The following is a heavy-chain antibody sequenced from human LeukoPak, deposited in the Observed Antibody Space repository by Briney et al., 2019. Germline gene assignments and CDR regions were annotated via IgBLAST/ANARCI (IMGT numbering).Heavy chain of an antibody. CDR2: IHQRGSEV. V-gene: IGHV3-7*01. Sequence: GGSLRISCAASGFSITTYWMTWVRQAPGKGLAWVANIHQRGSEVDYVDSVKGRFTVSRDNAKNSVYLQMDSLRAGDTAVYYCARHATGYFDYWGPGTLVTVSS. CDR1: GFSITTYW. CDR3: ARHATGYFDY. J-gene: IGHJ4*01. D-gene: IGHD1-1*01.